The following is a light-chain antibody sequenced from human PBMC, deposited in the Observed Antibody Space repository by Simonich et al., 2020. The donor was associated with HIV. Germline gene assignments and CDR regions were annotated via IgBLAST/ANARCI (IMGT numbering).Light chain of an antibody. J-gene: IGKJ1*01. CDR3: QQYKNWPPWT. Sequence: EIVMTPSPATLSVARGERATLSCTASRSVSSNLAWYQQKPRQAPRLLIYEASTRATGIPARCSGSWSGTTFTITISSLQSEDFAVYYCQQYKNWPPWTFGQGTKVEIK. CDR1: RSVSSN. V-gene: IGKV3-15*01. CDR2: EAS.